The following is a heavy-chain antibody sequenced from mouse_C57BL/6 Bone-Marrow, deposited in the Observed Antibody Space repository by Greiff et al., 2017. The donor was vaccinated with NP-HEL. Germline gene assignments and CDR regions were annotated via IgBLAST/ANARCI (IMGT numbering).Heavy chain of an antibody. Sequence: EVQLQQSGTVLARPGASVKMSCKTSGYTFTSYWMHWVKQRPGQGLEWIGAIYPGNSDTSYNQKFKGKAKLTAVTSASTAYMELSSLTNEDSAVYYCTIPIYYYGREAMDYWGQGTSVTVSS. D-gene: IGHD1-1*01. CDR3: TIPIYYYGREAMDY. CDR2: IYPGNSDT. V-gene: IGHV1-5*01. J-gene: IGHJ4*01. CDR1: GYTFTSYW.